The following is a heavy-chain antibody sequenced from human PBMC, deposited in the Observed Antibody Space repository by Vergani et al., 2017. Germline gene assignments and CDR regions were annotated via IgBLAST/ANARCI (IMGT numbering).Heavy chain of an antibody. Sequence: EVQLLESGGGLVQPGGSLRLSCAASGFTFSSYAMSWVRQAPGKGLEWVSAISGSGGSTYYADSVKGRFTISRDNAKNTLYLQMNSLRAEDTDVYYCARADSYGDWSYWGQGTLVTVSS. CDR3: ARADSYGDWSY. CDR2: ISGSGGST. J-gene: IGHJ4*02. CDR1: GFTFSSYA. D-gene: IGHD4-17*01. V-gene: IGHV3-23*01.